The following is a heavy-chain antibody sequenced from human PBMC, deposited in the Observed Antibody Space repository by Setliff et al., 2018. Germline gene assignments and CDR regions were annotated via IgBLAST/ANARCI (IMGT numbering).Heavy chain of an antibody. Sequence: GESLKISCKGSGYSFTNYWNAWVRQMPGKGLEWMGAIFPRDSIIRYSPSFQGLVTIAADKSLSTAYLQWGNLGASDTAMFYCARRPYYYDDSGSGNAFDLWGQGTMVTVSS. D-gene: IGHD3-22*01. CDR3: ARRPYYYDDSGSGNAFDL. CDR1: GYSFTNYW. J-gene: IGHJ3*01. V-gene: IGHV5-51*01. CDR2: IFPRDSII.